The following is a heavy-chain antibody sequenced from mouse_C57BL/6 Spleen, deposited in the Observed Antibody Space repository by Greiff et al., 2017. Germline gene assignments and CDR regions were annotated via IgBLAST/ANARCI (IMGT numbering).Heavy chain of an antibody. CDR1: GYAFTNYL. CDR3: ARDYYGSFDY. D-gene: IGHD1-1*01. Sequence: QVQLKESGAELVRPGTSVKVSCTASGYAFTNYLIEWVKQRPGQGLEWIGVINPGSGGTNYNEKFKGKATLTADKSSSTAYMQLSSLTSEDSAVYFCARDYYGSFDYWGKGTTLTVSS. J-gene: IGHJ2*01. V-gene: IGHV1-54*01. CDR2: INPGSGGT.